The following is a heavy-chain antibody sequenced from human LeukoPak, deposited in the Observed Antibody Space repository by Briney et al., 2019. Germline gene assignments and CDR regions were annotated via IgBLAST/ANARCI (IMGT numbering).Heavy chain of an antibody. V-gene: IGHV1-18*01. J-gene: IGHJ4*02. CDR3: ARDYSSGWPNFDY. CDR1: DYTFTSYG. CDR2: ISTYNGNT. Sequence: ASVKVSCKASDYTFTSYGISWVRQAPGQGLEWMGWISTYNGNTNYTQKLQGRVTMTTDTSTSTAYMELRSLRSDDTAVYYCARDYSSGWPNFDYWGQGTLVTVSS. D-gene: IGHD6-19*01.